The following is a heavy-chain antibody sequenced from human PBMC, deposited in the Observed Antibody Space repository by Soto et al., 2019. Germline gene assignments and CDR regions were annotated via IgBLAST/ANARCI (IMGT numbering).Heavy chain of an antibody. CDR1: GFTFSSYA. J-gene: IGHJ4*02. V-gene: IGHV3-30-3*01. CDR2: ISYDGSNK. Sequence: GGSLRLSCAASGFTFSSYAMHWVRQAPGKGLEWVAVISYDGSNKYYADSVKGRFTISRDNSKNTLYLQMNSLRAEDTAVYYCARGRNYSWDYWGQGTLVTVSS. D-gene: IGHD1-7*01. CDR3: ARGRNYSWDY.